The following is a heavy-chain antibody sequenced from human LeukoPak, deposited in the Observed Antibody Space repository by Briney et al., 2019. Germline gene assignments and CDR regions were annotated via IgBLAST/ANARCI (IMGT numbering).Heavy chain of an antibody. CDR1: GFTFSDYY. CDR2: ISSRGSTI. Sequence: SGGSLRLSCAASGFTFSDYYMSWIRQAPGKGLEWVSYISSRGSTINYSDSVKGRFIISRDNAKNSLYLQMNSLRAEDTAVYYCARDGYCSGGSCYSGGTSPIDYWGQGTQVTVSS. J-gene: IGHJ4*02. D-gene: IGHD2-15*01. V-gene: IGHV3-11*04. CDR3: ARDGYCSGGSCYSGGTSPIDY.